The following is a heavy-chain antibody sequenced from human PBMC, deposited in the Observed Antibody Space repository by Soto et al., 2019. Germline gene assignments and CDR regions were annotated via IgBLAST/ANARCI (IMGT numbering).Heavy chain of an antibody. D-gene: IGHD3-3*01. Sequence: APGKGLEWVAVISYDGSNKYYADSVKGRFTISRDNSKNTLYLQMNSLRAEDTAVYYCAKEARITIFGVVIIEGAFDIWGQGTMVTVSS. J-gene: IGHJ3*02. CDR3: AKEARITIFGVVIIEGAFDI. CDR2: ISYDGSNK. V-gene: IGHV3-30*18.